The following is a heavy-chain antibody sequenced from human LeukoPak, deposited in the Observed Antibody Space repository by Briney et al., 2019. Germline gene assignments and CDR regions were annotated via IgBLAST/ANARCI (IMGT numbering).Heavy chain of an antibody. CDR3: ARGIVVVPAAIGTTNWFDP. CDR1: GGSISSGGYY. D-gene: IGHD2-2*02. J-gene: IGHJ5*02. Sequence: SEALSLTCTVSGGSISSGGYYWSWIRQHPGKGLEWIGYIYYSGSTYYNPSLKSRVTISVDTSKNQFSLKLSSVTAADTAVYYCARGIVVVPAAIGTTNWFDPWGQGTLVTVSS. V-gene: IGHV4-31*03. CDR2: IYYSGST.